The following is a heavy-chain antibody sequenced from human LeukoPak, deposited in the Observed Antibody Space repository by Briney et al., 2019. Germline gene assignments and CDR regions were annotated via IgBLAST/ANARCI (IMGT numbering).Heavy chain of an antibody. CDR2: IRYDGSNK. Sequence: GGSLRLSCAASGFTFSSYGMHWVRQAPGKGLEWVAFIRYDGSNKYYADSVKGRFTISRDNSKNTLYLQMNSLRAEDTAVYYCAKGGHDLLAQYFDYWGQETLVTVSS. CDR3: AKGGHDLLAQYFDY. CDR1: GFTFSSYG. D-gene: IGHD2/OR15-2a*01. J-gene: IGHJ4*02. V-gene: IGHV3-30*02.